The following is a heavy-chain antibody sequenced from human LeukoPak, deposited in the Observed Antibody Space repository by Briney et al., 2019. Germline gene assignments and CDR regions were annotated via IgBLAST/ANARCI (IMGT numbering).Heavy chain of an antibody. CDR2: INPNSGGT. D-gene: IGHD2-2*01. CDR1: GYTFTGYY. CDR3: ARQMRYCSSTSRYGNWFDP. V-gene: IGHV1-2*04. J-gene: IGHJ5*02. Sequence: ASVKVSCKASGYTFTGYYMHWVRQAPGQGLEWMGWINPNSGGTNYAQKFQGWVTMTRDTSISTAYMELSRLRSDDTAVYYCARQMRYCSSTSRYGNWFDPWGQGTLVTVSS.